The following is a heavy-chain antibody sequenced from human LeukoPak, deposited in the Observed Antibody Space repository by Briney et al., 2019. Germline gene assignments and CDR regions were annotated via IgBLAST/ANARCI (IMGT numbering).Heavy chain of an antibody. Sequence: PAGGSLRLSCAASGFTFSSYAMSWVRQAPGKGLEWVSAISGSGGSTYYADSVKGRFTISRDNSKNTLYLQMNSLRAEDTAVYYCAKNGYGSGSYYYYGMDVWAKGPRSPSP. J-gene: IGHJ6*02. D-gene: IGHD3-10*01. CDR1: GFTFSSYA. CDR3: AKNGYGSGSYYYYGMDV. V-gene: IGHV3-23*01. CDR2: ISGSGGST.